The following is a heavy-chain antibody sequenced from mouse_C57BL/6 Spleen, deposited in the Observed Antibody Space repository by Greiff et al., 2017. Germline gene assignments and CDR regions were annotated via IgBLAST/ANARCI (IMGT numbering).Heavy chain of an antibody. D-gene: IGHD1-1*01. CDR3: ARYDGSEGYFDY. Sequence: VQLQQSGAELARPGASVKLSCKASGYTFTSYGISWVKQRTGQGLEWIGEIYPRSGNTYYNEKFKGKATLTADKSSSTAYMELRSLTSEDSAVCVCARYDGSEGYFDYWGQGTTLTVSS. J-gene: IGHJ2*01. CDR2: IYPRSGNT. V-gene: IGHV1-81*01. CDR1: GYTFTSYG.